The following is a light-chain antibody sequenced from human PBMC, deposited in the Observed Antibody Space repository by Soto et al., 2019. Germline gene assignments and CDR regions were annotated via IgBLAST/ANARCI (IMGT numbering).Light chain of an antibody. V-gene: IGKV3-15*01. CDR3: QQYNNWPTIN. CDR1: QSVSIN. J-gene: IGKJ5*01. Sequence: ETVMTQSPATLSVSPGEGATLSCRSSQSVSINLAWYQQKPGQAPRLLIYGASTRSTGIPARFSGSGSGTEFTITISSLHSADFAVYYCQQYNNWPTINFGQGTRLESK. CDR2: GAS.